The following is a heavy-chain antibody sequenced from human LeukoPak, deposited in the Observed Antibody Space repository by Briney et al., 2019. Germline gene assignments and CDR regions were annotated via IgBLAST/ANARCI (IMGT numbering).Heavy chain of an antibody. V-gene: IGHV4-31*03. CDR3: ASEGGVVVPAATQYFQH. CDR1: GGSISSGGYY. Sequence: PSETLSLTCTVSGGSISSGGYYWSWIRQHPGKGLEWIGYIYYSGSTYYNPSLKSRVTISVDTSKNQFSLQLNSVTAADTAVYYCASEGGVVVPAATQYFQHWGQGTLVTVSS. CDR2: IYYSGST. D-gene: IGHD2-2*01. J-gene: IGHJ1*01.